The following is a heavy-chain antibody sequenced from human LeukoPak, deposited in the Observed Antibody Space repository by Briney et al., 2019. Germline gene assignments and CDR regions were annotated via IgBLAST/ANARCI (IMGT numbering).Heavy chain of an antibody. CDR3: AKDMVAAAGTSFDY. Sequence: GRSLRLSCAASGFTFDDYAMHWVRQAPGKGLEWVSGISWNSGSIGYADSVKGRFTISRDNAKNSLYLQMNSLSAEDTALYYCAKDMVAAAGTSFDYWGQGTLVTVSS. D-gene: IGHD6-13*01. V-gene: IGHV3-9*01. J-gene: IGHJ4*02. CDR1: GFTFDDYA. CDR2: ISWNSGSI.